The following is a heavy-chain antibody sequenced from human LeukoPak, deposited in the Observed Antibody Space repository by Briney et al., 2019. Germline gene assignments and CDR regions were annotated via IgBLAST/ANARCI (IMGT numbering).Heavy chain of an antibody. CDR1: GFTSGIYA. CDR3: GKEVERHFDLKY. CDR2: FSGGGDS. V-gene: IGHV3-23*01. J-gene: IGHJ4*02. Sequence: GGSLRLSCAASGFTSGIYAVSWVRQAPGKGLEWVSTFSGGGDSYYADSVKGRFTISRDNSKKILYLQMNSLRAEDTAVYYCGKEVERHFDLKYWGQGTLVTVSS.